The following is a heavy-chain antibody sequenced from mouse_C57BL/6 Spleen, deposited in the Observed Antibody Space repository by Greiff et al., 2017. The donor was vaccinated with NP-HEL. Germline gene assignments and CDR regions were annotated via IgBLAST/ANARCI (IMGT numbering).Heavy chain of an antibody. V-gene: IGHV1-53*01. D-gene: IGHD1-1*01. CDR3: ARDYGSSYGAMDY. CDR2: INPSNGGT. J-gene: IGHJ4*01. Sequence: QVQLKQPGTELVKPGASVKLSCKASGYTFTSYWMHWVKQRPGQGLEWIGNINPSNGGTNYNEKFKSKATLTVDKSSSTAYMQLSSLTSEDSAVYYFARDYGSSYGAMDYWGQGTSVTVSS. CDR1: GYTFTSYW.